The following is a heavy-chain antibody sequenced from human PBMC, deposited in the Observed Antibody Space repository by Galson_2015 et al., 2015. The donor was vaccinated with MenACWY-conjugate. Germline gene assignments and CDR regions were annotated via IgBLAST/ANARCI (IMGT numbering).Heavy chain of an antibody. D-gene: IGHD5-18*01. J-gene: IGHJ6*03. CDR1: GFTFSSYA. CDR2: ISGSGGNT. CDR3: ATTYSSPGYYYMDV. Sequence: SLRLSCAASGFTFSSYAMSWVRQAPGKGLEWDSAISGSGGNTYYADSVKGRFTISRDNSKNTLYLQINSLRAEDTAVYYCATTYSSPGYYYMDVWGRGTAVTVSS. V-gene: IGHV3-23*01.